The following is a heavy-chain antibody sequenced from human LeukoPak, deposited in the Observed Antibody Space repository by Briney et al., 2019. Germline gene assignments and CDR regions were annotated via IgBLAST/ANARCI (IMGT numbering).Heavy chain of an antibody. CDR1: GGTFSSYA. J-gene: IGHJ3*02. V-gene: IGHV1-69*13. CDR2: IIPIFGTA. Sequence: GASVKVSCKASGGTFSSYAISWVRQAPGQGLEWMGGIIPIFGTANYAQKFQGRVTITAGESTSTAYMELSSLRSEDTAVYYCAREAYYYDSSGYSTHNAFDIWGQGTMVTVSS. CDR3: AREAYYYDSSGYSTHNAFDI. D-gene: IGHD3-22*01.